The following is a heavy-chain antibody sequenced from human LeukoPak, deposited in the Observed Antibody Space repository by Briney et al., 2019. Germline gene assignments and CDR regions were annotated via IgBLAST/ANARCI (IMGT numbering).Heavy chain of an antibody. J-gene: IGHJ4*02. CDR3: ARGSITMVRGVTFDY. V-gene: IGHV4-34*01. CDR1: GGSFSGYY. D-gene: IGHD3-10*01. CDR2: INHSGST. Sequence: SETLSLTCAVYGGSFSGYYWSWIRQPPGKGLEWIGEINHSGSTNYNPSLKSRVTISVDTSKNQFSLKLSSVTAADTAVYYCARGSITMVRGVTFDYWAREPWSPSPQ.